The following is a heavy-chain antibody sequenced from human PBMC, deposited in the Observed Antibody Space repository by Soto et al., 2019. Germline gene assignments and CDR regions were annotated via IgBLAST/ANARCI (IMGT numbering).Heavy chain of an antibody. Sequence: ASVKVSCKASGYTFTSYDINWVRQATGQGLEWMGWMNPNSGNTGYAQKFQGRVTMTRNTSISTAYMELSSLRSEDTAVYHCARERAAAGSNRFDPWGQGTLVTVPQ. CDR1: GYTFTSYD. J-gene: IGHJ5*02. CDR3: ARERAAAGSNRFDP. CDR2: MNPNSGNT. V-gene: IGHV1-8*01. D-gene: IGHD6-13*01.